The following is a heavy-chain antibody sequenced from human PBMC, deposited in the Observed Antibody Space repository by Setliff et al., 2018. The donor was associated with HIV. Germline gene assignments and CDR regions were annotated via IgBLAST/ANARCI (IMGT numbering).Heavy chain of an antibody. J-gene: IGHJ3*02. CDR3: ARRRSMPNNAFDI. D-gene: IGHD2-2*01. CDR1: GYSIRSGYY. Sequence: SETLSLTCAVSGYSIRSGYYWGWTRQPPGKGLEWIGNIYHSGNTFHNPSLKSRVTISVHTSKNQFSLKLSSVTAADTAVYYCARRRSMPNNAFDIWGQGTMVTVSS. CDR2: IYHSGNT. V-gene: IGHV4-38-2*01.